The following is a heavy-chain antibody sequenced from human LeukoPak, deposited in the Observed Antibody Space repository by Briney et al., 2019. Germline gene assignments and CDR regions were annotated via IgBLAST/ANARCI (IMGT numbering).Heavy chain of an antibody. Sequence: GGSLRLSCVASGFTFRHYGMSWVRQAPGKGLEWVANIKLDGSDQHYADSVEGRFTISRDNAKNSLFLQMDSLRAEDTAVYYCASGYSSDYGGNTYWGQGTLVTVSS. D-gene: IGHD4-23*01. CDR2: IKLDGSDQ. V-gene: IGHV3-7*01. CDR3: ASGYSSDYGGNTY. CDR1: GFTFRHYG. J-gene: IGHJ4*02.